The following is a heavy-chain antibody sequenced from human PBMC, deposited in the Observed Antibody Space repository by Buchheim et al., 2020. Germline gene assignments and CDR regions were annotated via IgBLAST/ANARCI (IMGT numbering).Heavy chain of an antibody. Sequence: EVQLVESGGGLVQPGGSLRLSCAVSGFTFSSCWMSWVRQAPEKGLERVANIRGDGDERYYVDSVKGRFTISRDNSKNSLYLQMNSLRAEDTAVYYCAIGRGLDVWGQGTT. V-gene: IGHV3-7*03. CDR3: AIGRGLDV. CDR2: IRGDGDER. CDR1: GFTFSSCW. J-gene: IGHJ6*02.